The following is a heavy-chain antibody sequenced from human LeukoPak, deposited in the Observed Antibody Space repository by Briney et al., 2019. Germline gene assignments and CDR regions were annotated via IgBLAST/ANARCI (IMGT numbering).Heavy chain of an antibody. CDR3: ARVLRITIFGVVMRAAFDI. CDR1: GGSISSYY. Sequence: SETLSLTCTVSGGSISSYYWSWIRQPPGKGLEWIGYIYYSGSTNYNPSLKSRVTISVDTSKNQFSLKLSSVTAADTAVYYCARVLRITIFGVVMRAAFDIWGQGTMVTVSS. J-gene: IGHJ3*02. D-gene: IGHD3-3*01. V-gene: IGHV4-59*12. CDR2: IYYSGST.